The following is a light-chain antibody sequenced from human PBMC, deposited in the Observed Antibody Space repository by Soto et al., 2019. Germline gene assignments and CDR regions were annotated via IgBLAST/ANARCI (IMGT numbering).Light chain of an antibody. CDR3: QQRSSWPRMT. J-gene: IGKJ5*01. CDR1: QSVRTY. V-gene: IGKV3-11*01. Sequence: ESMLTQSPATLSLSPGERATLSCRASQSVRTYLAWYQQKPGQAPRLLIYDASNRAPGIPARFSGSGSGTDFTLIISSLEPDDFSVYFYQQRSSWPRMTFGQGTRLDIK. CDR2: DAS.